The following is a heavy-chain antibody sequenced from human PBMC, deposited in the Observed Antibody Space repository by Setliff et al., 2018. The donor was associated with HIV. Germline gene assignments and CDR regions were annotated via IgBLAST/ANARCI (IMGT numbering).Heavy chain of an antibody. D-gene: IGHD2-21*02. CDR1: GFLFPKYG. V-gene: IGHV1-18*01. Sequence: ASVKVSCKASGFLFPKYGITWVRQAPGQGLEWMGLISADNGKTDYAQMFQDRLTMTTDTSSRTVYMELRGLRSDDTAVYYCSREKEACSGGDCWKNAFDVWGQGTMVTVSS. J-gene: IGHJ3*01. CDR3: SREKEACSGGDCWKNAFDV. CDR2: ISADNGKT.